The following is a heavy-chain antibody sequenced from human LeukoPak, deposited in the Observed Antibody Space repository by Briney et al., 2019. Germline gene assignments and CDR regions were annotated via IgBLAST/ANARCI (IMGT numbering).Heavy chain of an antibody. Sequence: TLSLTCTVSGVSISSGDYYWSWIRQPPGKALEWLALIYWDDDKRYSPSLKSRLTIAKDTSKNQVVLTMTNMDPVDTATYFCAHDSSGWYGSDYWGQGTLVAVSS. J-gene: IGHJ4*02. CDR3: AHDSSGWYGSDY. CDR1: GVSISSGDYY. CDR2: IYWDDDK. D-gene: IGHD6-19*01. V-gene: IGHV2-5*08.